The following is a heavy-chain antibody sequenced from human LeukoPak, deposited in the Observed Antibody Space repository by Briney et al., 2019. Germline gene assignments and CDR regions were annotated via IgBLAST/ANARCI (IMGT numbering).Heavy chain of an antibody. CDR1: GYSFNSYY. V-gene: IGHV1-46*02. D-gene: IGHD3-3*01. J-gene: IGHJ4*02. CDR3: ARESDFWSGYYIGFDY. CDR2: INPSGGST. Sequence: ASVKVSCKASGYSFNSYYVHWGRQAPGQGLEWMGIINPSGGSTSYAQKFQGRVTMTWDTSTSTVYMELSSLRSEDTAVYYCARESDFWSGYYIGFDYWGQGTLVTVSS.